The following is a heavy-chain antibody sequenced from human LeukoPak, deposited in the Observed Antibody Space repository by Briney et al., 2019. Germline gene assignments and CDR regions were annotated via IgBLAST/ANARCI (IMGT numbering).Heavy chain of an antibody. CDR3: AKVDRRELGPYYFDY. D-gene: IGHD3-16*02. CDR1: GFTVSSNY. V-gene: IGHV3-53*01. J-gene: IGHJ4*02. CDR2: IYSGGST. Sequence: GGSLRLSCAASGFTVSSNYMSWVRQAPGKALEWVSVIYSGGSTYYADSVKGRFTISRDNSKNTLYLQINSLRAEDTAVYYCAKVDRRELGPYYFDYWGQGTLVTVSS.